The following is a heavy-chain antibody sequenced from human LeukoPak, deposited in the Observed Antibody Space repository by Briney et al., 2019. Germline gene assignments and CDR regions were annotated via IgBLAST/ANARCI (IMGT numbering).Heavy chain of an antibody. Sequence: GGSLRLSCAASGFTFSSYSMNWVRQAPGKGLEWVSSISNSSSYIYYADSVKGRFTISRDNAENSLYLQINSLRAEDTAVYYCAKVPDSSGYYDQFYFDYWGQGTLVTVSS. CDR1: GFTFSSYS. CDR2: ISNSSSYI. D-gene: IGHD3-22*01. CDR3: AKVPDSSGYYDQFYFDY. V-gene: IGHV3-21*01. J-gene: IGHJ4*02.